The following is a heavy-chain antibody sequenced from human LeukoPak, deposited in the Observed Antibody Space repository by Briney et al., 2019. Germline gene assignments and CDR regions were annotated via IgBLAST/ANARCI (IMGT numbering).Heavy chain of an antibody. J-gene: IGHJ4*02. CDR2: IRHDRRDK. V-gene: IGHV3-30*02. Sequence: GGSLRLFCAASAFTFTNYDFHWVRQAPGKGLEWVAFIRHDRRDKYYADSVKGRFTISRDNSKNTLYLQMSSLRAEDTAVYYCAKGDYWGQGTLVTVSS. CDR1: AFTFTNYD. CDR3: AKGDY.